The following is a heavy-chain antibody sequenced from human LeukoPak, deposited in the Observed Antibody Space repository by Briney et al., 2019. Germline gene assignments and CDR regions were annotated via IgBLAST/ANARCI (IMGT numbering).Heavy chain of an antibody. CDR1: GFTFSSYA. CDR3: ARSTRRDSEIALAEYFQH. V-gene: IGHV3-23*01. J-gene: IGHJ1*01. D-gene: IGHD1-26*01. CDR2: IRGSGGST. Sequence: GGSLRFSCAASGFTFSSYAMSWVRQAPGKGLEWVSAIRGSGGSTYYADSVKGRFTISRDNAKNSLYLQMNSLRAEDTAVYYCARSTRRDSEIALAEYFQHWGQGTLVTVSS.